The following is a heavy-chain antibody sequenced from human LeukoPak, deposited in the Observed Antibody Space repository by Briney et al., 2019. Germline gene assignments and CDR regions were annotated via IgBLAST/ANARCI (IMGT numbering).Heavy chain of an antibody. V-gene: IGHV4-59*01. CDR3: ARYSYGGYYFDY. CDR2: IYYSGST. J-gene: IGHJ4*02. Sequence: PSETLSLTCTVSGGSISSYYWSWIRRPPGKGLEWIGYIYYSGSTNYNSSLKSRFTISVDTSKNQFSLKLSSVTAADTAVYYCARYSYGGYYFDYWGQGTLVTVSS. CDR1: GGSISSYY. D-gene: IGHD5-18*01.